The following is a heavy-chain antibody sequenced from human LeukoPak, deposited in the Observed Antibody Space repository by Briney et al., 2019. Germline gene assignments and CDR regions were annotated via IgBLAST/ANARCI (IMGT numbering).Heavy chain of an antibody. Sequence: GGSLRLSCAASGLTISSYSMNWVRQAPGKGLQWVSYISSSSSTIYYADSVKGRFTISRDNAKNSLYLQMNSLRAEDTAVYYCARALWFGETFPAYWGQGTLVTVSS. J-gene: IGHJ4*02. CDR1: GLTISSYS. D-gene: IGHD3-10*01. V-gene: IGHV3-48*01. CDR3: ARALWFGETFPAY. CDR2: ISSSSSTI.